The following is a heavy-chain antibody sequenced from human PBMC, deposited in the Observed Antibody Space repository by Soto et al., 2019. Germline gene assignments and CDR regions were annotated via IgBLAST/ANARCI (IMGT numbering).Heavy chain of an antibody. V-gene: IGHV1-69*01. CDR3: AKDWCSSLSCSFDGYFDF. J-gene: IGHJ4*02. CDR2: IIPVFGNA. D-gene: IGHD6-19*01. Sequence: QVQLVQSGAEVKKPGSSVKVSCKASGGSFSNYLISWVRQAPGQGLEWMGGIIPVFGNAQYAQKFQGRVSITADESTTTAYMELSGLASEDTALYSCAKDWCSSLSCSFDGYFDFWGQGTLVTVSS. CDR1: GGSFSNYL.